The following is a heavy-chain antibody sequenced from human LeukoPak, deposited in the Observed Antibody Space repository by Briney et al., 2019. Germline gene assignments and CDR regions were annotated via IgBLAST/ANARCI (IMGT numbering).Heavy chain of an antibody. Sequence: PSETLSLTCTVSGGSISSYYWGWIRQPPGKGLEWIGYIYDSGSTNYNPSLKSRVTISVDTSKNQFSLKLSFVTAADTAVYYCARVPRYYYYMDVWGKGTTVTVSS. CDR2: IYDSGST. CDR3: ARVPRYYYYMDV. V-gene: IGHV4-59*01. CDR1: GGSISSYY. J-gene: IGHJ6*03.